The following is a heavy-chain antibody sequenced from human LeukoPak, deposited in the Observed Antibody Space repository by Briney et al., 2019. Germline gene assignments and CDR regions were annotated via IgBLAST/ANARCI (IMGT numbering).Heavy chain of an antibody. CDR1: GFTFDDYA. V-gene: IGHV3-9*01. CDR2: ISWNSGSI. J-gene: IGHJ6*02. Sequence: GRSLRLSCAASGFTFDDYAMHWVRQAPGKGLEWVSGISWNSGSIGYADSVKGRFTISRDNVKNSLYLQMNSLRAEDTALYYCAKDVKGYYYYYGMDVWGQGTTVTVSS. CDR3: AKDVKGYYYYYGMDV.